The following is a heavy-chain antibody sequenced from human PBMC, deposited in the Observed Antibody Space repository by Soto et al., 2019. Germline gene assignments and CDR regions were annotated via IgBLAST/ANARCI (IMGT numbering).Heavy chain of an antibody. J-gene: IGHJ6*03. V-gene: IGHV3-66*01. Sequence: GGSLRLSCAASGFTVSSNYMSWVRQAPGKGLEWVSVIYSGGSTYYADSVKGRFTISRDNSKNTLYLQMNSLRAEDTAVYYCARVLVRGYSGYESDYYYMDVWGKGTTVTVSS. CDR3: ARVLVRGYSGYESDYYYMDV. CDR1: GFTVSSNY. CDR2: IYSGGST. D-gene: IGHD5-12*01.